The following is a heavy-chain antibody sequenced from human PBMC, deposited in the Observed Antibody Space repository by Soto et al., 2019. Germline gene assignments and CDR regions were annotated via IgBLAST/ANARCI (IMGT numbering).Heavy chain of an antibody. CDR2: IRSEAHSFAT. CDR1: GFDFSGTA. V-gene: IGHV3-73*02. Sequence: EVQLVESGGGLVQPGGSLKLSCAASGFDFSGTAIHWVRQISGNRLEWVGRIRSEAHSFATGYAASVKGRFTISRDDSKNMAYLKMKSLKTEDTAVYYCARYDTFDYWGQGIQVTVTS. J-gene: IGHJ4*02. D-gene: IGHD1-1*01. CDR3: ARYDTFDY.